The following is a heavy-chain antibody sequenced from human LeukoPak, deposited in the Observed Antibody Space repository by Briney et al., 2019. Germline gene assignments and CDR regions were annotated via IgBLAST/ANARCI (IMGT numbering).Heavy chain of an antibody. CDR3: AGLGMHERWQQLVDY. J-gene: IGHJ4*02. CDR2: IYHSGST. V-gene: IGHV4-4*02. D-gene: IGHD5-24*01. Sequence: PSGTLSLTCAVSGGSISSSNWWSWVRQPPGKGLEWIGEIYHSGSTNYNPSLKSRVTISVDKAKNQFSLKLSSVTAADTAVYYCAGLGMHERWQQLVDYWGQGALVTVSS. CDR1: GGSISSSNW.